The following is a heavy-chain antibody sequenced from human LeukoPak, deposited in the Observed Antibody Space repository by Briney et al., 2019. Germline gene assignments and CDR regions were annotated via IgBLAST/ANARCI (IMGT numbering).Heavy chain of an antibody. J-gene: IGHJ4*02. CDR1: GYIFTELS. CDR3: ARDPRSTSWYYFDY. Sequence: ASVKVSCKVSGYIFTELSMHWVRQAPGQGLEWMGWINPNSGGTNYAQKFQGGVTMTRDTSISTAYMELSRLRSDDTAVYYCARDPRSTSWYYFDYWGQGTLVTVSS. D-gene: IGHD2-2*01. CDR2: INPNSGGT. V-gene: IGHV1-2*02.